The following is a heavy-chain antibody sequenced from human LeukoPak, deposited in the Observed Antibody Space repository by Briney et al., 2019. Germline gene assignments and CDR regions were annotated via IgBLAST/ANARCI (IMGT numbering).Heavy chain of an antibody. J-gene: IGHJ4*02. Sequence: GGSLRLSRVVSGLPFSDYYMNWIRQAPGKGLEWISYISSSSSYTDYADSVKGRFTISRDNAKSALYLQMNSLRLEDTAVYYCAAGTAADFWGQGTLVTVSS. CDR1: GLPFSDYY. V-gene: IGHV3-11*03. CDR3: AAGTAADF. D-gene: IGHD6-13*01. CDR2: ISSSSSYT.